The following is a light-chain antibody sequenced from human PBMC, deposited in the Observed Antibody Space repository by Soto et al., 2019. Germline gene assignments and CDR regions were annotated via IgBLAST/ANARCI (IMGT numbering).Light chain of an antibody. CDR3: AAWTDSLNIWV. V-gene: IGLV1-47*01. J-gene: IGLJ3*02. Sequence: QSVLTQPPSASGTPGQRVTISCSGSRSNLETNDVYWYQQLPGTAPKLLIYMSTRRPSGVPDRFSGSKSGASASLVIGGLRFDDELQYDCAAWTDSLNIWVVGGGTKATVL. CDR1: RSNLETND. CDR2: MST.